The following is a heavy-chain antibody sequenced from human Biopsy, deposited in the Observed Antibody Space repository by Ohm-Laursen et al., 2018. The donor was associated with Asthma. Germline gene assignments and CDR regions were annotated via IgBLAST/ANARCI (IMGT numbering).Heavy chain of an antibody. CDR3: ARAVDYSHYYGIDV. CDR2: ISVYNGNT. D-gene: IGHD3-10*01. J-gene: IGHJ6*02. V-gene: IGHV1-18*01. CDR1: GYIFNSAG. Sequence: ASVTVSCKTSGYIFNSAGITWVRQAPGQGLEWLGWISVYNGNTKVAQKLQDRVTMITDTSTRTAYMELRSLRSDDTAVYVCARAVDYSHYYGIDVWGQGTTVTVS.